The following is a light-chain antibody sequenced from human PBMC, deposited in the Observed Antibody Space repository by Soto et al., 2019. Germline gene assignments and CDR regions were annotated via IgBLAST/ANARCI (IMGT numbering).Light chain of an antibody. J-gene: IGKJ3*01. CDR2: GVS. V-gene: IGKV3-15*01. Sequence: IVMTQSPGTLSVSPGERATLSCRASQSVSINLAWYQQKPGQAPRLLIYGVSTRSTGIPARFSGSESGTEFTLTISSLQAEEFAVYYCQQHNNWPFTFGPGNKVDIK. CDR3: QQHNNWPFT. CDR1: QSVSIN.